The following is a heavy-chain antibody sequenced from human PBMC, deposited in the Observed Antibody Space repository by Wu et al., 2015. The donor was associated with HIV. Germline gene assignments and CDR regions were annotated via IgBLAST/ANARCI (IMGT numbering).Heavy chain of an antibody. CDR3: ARSGSYYYDSSGYYYYYYYGMDV. V-gene: IGHV1-46*01. CDR2: INPSGGST. J-gene: IGHJ6*02. CDR1: GYTFTSYY. D-gene: IGHD3-22*01. Sequence: QVQLVQSGAEVKKPGASVKVSCKASGYTFTSYYMHWVRQAPGQGLEWMGIINPSGGSTSYAQKFQGRVTMTRDTSTSTVYMELSSLRSEDTAVYYCARSGSYYYDSSGYYYYYYYGMDVWGQGTTGHRLL.